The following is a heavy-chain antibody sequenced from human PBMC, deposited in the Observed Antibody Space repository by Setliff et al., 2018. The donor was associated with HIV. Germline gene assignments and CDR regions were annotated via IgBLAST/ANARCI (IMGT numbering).Heavy chain of an antibody. CDR3: ARQIFWRDYYYGMDV. D-gene: IGHD3-3*01. CDR1: GYTFTNYG. Sequence: GASVKVSCKTSGYTFTNYGISWVRQAPGQRLEWMGWISAYDGNTNYAQKFQGRVTTTIDRSTSTAYMELRSLRSDDTAVYYCARQIFWRDYYYGMDVWGQGTTVTVSS. CDR2: ISAYDGNT. V-gene: IGHV1-18*01. J-gene: IGHJ6*02.